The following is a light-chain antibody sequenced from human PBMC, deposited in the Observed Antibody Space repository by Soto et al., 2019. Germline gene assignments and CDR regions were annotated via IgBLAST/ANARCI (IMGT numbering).Light chain of an antibody. CDR1: QSISSW. Sequence: DIQMTQSPSTLSASLGDRVTITCGASQSISSWLAWYQQKPGKAPKLLIYDASSLKSGVPSRFSGSGSGTEFTLTLSSLQPDDFATYYCQQSYSRPPTFGQGTKVDIK. V-gene: IGKV1-5*01. CDR3: QQSYSRPPT. CDR2: DAS. J-gene: IGKJ1*01.